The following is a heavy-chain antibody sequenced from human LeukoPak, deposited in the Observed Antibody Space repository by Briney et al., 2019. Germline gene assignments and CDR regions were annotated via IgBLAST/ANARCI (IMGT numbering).Heavy chain of an antibody. CDR3: ARQNGYCSSSRCYIFSFDI. CDR2: IYHSGST. V-gene: IGHV4-38-2*01. Sequence: PSETLSLTCAVSGYFISSGCYWGWIRQPPGKGLEWIGSIYHSGSTYYNPSLKSRVTISVDTSKNQFSLKLTSVTAADTAVYYCARQNGYCSSSRCYIFSFDIWGQGTMVTVSS. D-gene: IGHD2-2*01. J-gene: IGHJ3*02. CDR1: GYFISSGCY.